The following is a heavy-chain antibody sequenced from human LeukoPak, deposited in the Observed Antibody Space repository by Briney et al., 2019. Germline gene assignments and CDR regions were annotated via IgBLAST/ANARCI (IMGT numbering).Heavy chain of an antibody. CDR3: ATSKVRGVISY. CDR1: GFTFSNYY. Sequence: GGSRRLSCAASGFTFSNYYMSWIRKAPGKGLGWVSYISSSGSTIYYADSVKGRFTISRDNAKNSLYLQMNSLRAEDTAVYYCATSKVRGVISYWGQGTLVTVSS. D-gene: IGHD3-10*01. CDR2: ISSSGSTI. V-gene: IGHV3-11*01. J-gene: IGHJ4*02.